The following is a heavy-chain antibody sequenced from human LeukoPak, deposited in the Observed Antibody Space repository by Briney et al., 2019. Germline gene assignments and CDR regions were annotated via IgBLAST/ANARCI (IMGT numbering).Heavy chain of an antibody. CDR3: AREITMVRGFIYRDY. J-gene: IGHJ4*02. CDR2: IYYSGST. V-gene: IGHV4-31*03. D-gene: IGHD3-10*01. Sequence: SETLSLTCTVSGGSISSGGYYWSWIRQHPGKGLEWIGYIYYSGSTYYNPSLKSRVTISVDTSKNQFSLKLSSVTAADTAVYYCAREITMVRGFIYRDYWGQGTLVTVSS. CDR1: GGSISSGGYY.